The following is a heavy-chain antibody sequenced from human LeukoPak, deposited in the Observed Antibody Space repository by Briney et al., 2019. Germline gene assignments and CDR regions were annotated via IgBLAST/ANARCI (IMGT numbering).Heavy chain of an antibody. CDR2: ISSSSTYT. J-gene: IGHJ4*02. D-gene: IGHD2-2*01. CDR1: GFTFRSYS. V-gene: IGHV3-21*01. Sequence: PGGSLRLSCAASGFTFRSYSMNWVRQAPGKGLEWVSSISSSSTYTYYADSVKGRFTISRDNTKNSLYLQMNSLRAEDTAVYYCARGWDLPASTQFDYWGQGTLVTVSS. CDR3: ARGWDLPASTQFDY.